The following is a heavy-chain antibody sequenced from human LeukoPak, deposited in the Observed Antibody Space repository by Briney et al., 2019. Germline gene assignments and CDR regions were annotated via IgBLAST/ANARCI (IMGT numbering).Heavy chain of an antibody. J-gene: IGHJ4*02. V-gene: IGHV1-69*05. CDR1: GGTFSSYA. Sequence: GASVKVSCKASGGTFSSYAISWVRQAPGQGLEWMGGIIPIFGTANYAQRFQGRVTMTRDTSTSTVYMELSSLRSEDTAVYYCARDDGYNFDYWGQGTLVTVSS. CDR2: IIPIFGTA. D-gene: IGHD5-24*01. CDR3: ARDDGYNFDY.